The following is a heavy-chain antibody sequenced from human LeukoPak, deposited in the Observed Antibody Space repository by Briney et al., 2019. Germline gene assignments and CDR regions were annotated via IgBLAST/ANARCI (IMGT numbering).Heavy chain of an antibody. D-gene: IGHD1-14*01. CDR1: GLTFNNYA. CDR2: ISGSGGST. CDR3: AKGGAGRAPFDY. J-gene: IGHJ4*02. V-gene: IGHV3-23*01. Sequence: VGSLRLSCAASGLTFNNYAMTWVRQAPGKGLEWVSFISGSGGSTFYADSVKGRFIISRDNSKNTLFLQMNSLRAEDAAVYYCAKGGAGRAPFDYWGQGTLVTVSS.